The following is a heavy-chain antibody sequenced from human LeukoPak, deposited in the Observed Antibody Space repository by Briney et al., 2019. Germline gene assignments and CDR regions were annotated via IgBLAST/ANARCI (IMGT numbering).Heavy chain of an antibody. CDR3: ARVASSGRWFDP. Sequence: PSETLSLTCSVSGGSISSYYWSWIRQPPGKGLEWIGYIYYSGSTNYNPSLKSRVTISVDRSKNQFSLKLSSVTAADTAVYYCARVASSGRWFDPWGQGTLVTVSS. CDR2: IYYSGST. D-gene: IGHD1-26*01. V-gene: IGHV4-59*01. J-gene: IGHJ5*02. CDR1: GGSISSYY.